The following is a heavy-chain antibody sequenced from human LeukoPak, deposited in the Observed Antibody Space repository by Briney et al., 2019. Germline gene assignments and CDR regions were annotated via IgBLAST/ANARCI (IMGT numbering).Heavy chain of an antibody. V-gene: IGHV3-64*01. J-gene: IGHJ6*02. CDR2: ISSHGSST. Sequence: GGSLRLSCAASGFTFSDYHMTWIRQAPGKGLEFVSAISSHGSSTYYANSLKGRFNISRDNSKNTLYLQMRSLRPEDTAVYYCARPLKEGGYYYGMDVWGQGTTVTVSS. D-gene: IGHD3-16*01. CDR1: GFTFSDYH. CDR3: ARPLKEGGYYYGMDV.